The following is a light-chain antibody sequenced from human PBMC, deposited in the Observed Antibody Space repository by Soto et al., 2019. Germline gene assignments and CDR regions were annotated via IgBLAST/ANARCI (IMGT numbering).Light chain of an antibody. CDR1: QSVSSN. V-gene: IGKV3-15*01. J-gene: IGKJ3*01. CDR2: GAS. Sequence: EIVMTQSPATLSVSPGERATLSCRASQSVSSNLAWYQQKPGQAPRLLIYGASTRATGIPARFSGSGSGTEFTLTISSLKSEDFAVYYCQHYNNWPPIFTFGPGTKVDVK. CDR3: QHYNNWPPIFT.